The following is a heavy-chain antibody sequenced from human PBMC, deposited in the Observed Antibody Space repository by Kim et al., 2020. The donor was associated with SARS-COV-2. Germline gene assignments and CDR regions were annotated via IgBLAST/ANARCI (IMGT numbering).Heavy chain of an antibody. Sequence: GGSLRLSCAASGFTFSSYGMHWVRQAPGKGLEWVAVISYDGSNKYYADSVKGRFTISRDNSKNTLYLQMNSLRAEDTAVYYCAKDLYQLPPATPDPWGQGTLVTVSS. CDR1: GFTFSSYG. V-gene: IGHV3-30*18. J-gene: IGHJ5*02. D-gene: IGHD2-2*01. CDR2: ISYDGSNK. CDR3: AKDLYQLPPATPDP.